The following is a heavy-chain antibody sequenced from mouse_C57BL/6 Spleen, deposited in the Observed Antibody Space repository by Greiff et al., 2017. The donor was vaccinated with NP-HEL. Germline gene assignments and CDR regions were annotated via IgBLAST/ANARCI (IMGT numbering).Heavy chain of an antibody. D-gene: IGHD1-1*01. CDR1: GFSLSTSGMG. CDR3: ARRANYGSSYYWYFDV. J-gene: IGHJ1*03. Sequence: VKLMESGPGILQSSQTLSLTCSFSGFSLSTSGMGVSWIRQPSGKGLEWLAHIYWDDDKRYNPSLKSRLTISKDTSRNQVFLKITSVDTADTATYYCARRANYGSSYYWYFDVWGTGTTVTVSS. CDR2: IYWDDDK. V-gene: IGHV8-12*01.